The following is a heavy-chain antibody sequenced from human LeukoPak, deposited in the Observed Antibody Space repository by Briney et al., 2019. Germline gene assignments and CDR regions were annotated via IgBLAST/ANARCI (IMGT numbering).Heavy chain of an antibody. J-gene: IGHJ3*02. Sequence: GGSLRLSCAASGFTVSSNYMSWVRQAPGKGLEWVSVIYSGGSTYYADSVKGRFTISRDNSKNTLYLQMNSLRAEDTAVYYCARALRGRGGSYFGYAFDIWGQGTMVTVSS. CDR1: GFTVSSNY. D-gene: IGHD1-26*01. CDR2: IYSGGST. V-gene: IGHV3-53*01. CDR3: ARALRGRGGSYFGYAFDI.